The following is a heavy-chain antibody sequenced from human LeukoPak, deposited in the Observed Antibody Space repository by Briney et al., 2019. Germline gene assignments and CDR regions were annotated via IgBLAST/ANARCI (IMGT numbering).Heavy chain of an antibody. CDR1: GFTFSSYE. CDR2: ISSSGSTT. D-gene: IGHD3-22*01. Sequence: PGGSLRLSCAASGFTFSSYEMNWVRQAPGKGLEWISYISSSGSTTYYADSVKGRFTISRDNAKNSLFLQMNSLRAEDTAVYYCARGGLSGYSHFDYWGQGTLVTVSS. V-gene: IGHV3-48*03. CDR3: ARGGLSGYSHFDY. J-gene: IGHJ4*02.